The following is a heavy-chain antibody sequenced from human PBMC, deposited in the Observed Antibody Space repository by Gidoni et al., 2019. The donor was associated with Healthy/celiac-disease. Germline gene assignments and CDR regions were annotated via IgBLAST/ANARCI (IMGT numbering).Heavy chain of an antibody. D-gene: IGHD7-27*01. CDR3: ARDGNSGYFDY. J-gene: IGHJ4*02. CDR2: IKQDGSEK. Sequence: EVQLVESGGGLVQPGGSRRLSCAASGFTFSSHWMSWVRQAPGKGLEWVANIKQDGSEKYYVDSVKGRFTISRDNAKNSLYLQMNSLRAEDTAVYYCARDGNSGYFDYWGQGTLVTVSS. CDR1: GFTFSSHW. V-gene: IGHV3-7*03.